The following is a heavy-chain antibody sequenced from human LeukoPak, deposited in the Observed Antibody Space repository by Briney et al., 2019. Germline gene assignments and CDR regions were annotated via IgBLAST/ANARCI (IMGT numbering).Heavy chain of an antibody. CDR3: ARDEHYYDSSGYRIPDAFDI. CDR2: ISAYNGNT. J-gene: IGHJ3*02. Sequence: ASVKVSCKASGYTFTSYGISWVRQAPGQGLEWMGWISAYNGNTNYAQKLQGRVTMTTDTSTSTAYMELRSLRSDDTAVYYCARDEHYYDSSGYRIPDAFDIWGQGTMVTVSS. D-gene: IGHD3-22*01. CDR1: GYTFTSYG. V-gene: IGHV1-18*01.